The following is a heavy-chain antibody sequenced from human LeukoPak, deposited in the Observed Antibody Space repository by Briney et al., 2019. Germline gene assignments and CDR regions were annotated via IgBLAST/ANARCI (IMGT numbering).Heavy chain of an antibody. CDR1: GFTFSNYA. J-gene: IGHJ1*01. V-gene: IGHV3-23*01. CDR2: ISGVNT. D-gene: IGHD4-17*01. CDR3: ARDPNGNYVGAFDFQR. Sequence: PGGSLRLSCAASGFTFSNYALTWVRQAPGKGLEWVSSISGVNTHYVDSVKGRFSISRDNYKNTLYLQMSSLRDEDTAVYYCARDPNGNYVGAFDFQRWLQRTLVTVSS.